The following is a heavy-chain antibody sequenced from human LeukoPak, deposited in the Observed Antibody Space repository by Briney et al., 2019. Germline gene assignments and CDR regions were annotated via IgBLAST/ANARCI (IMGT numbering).Heavy chain of an antibody. CDR3: ATGDGYNSFDY. V-gene: IGHV4-4*07. D-gene: IGHD5-24*01. CDR1: GDSINSYY. J-gene: IGHJ4*02. CDR2: IYTSGST. Sequence: SETLSLTCTVSGDSINSYYWSWIRQPAGKGLEWIGRIYTSGSTNYNSSLKSRVTMSVDTSKNQVSLKLSSVTAADTAVYYCATGDGYNSFDYWGQGTLVTVSS.